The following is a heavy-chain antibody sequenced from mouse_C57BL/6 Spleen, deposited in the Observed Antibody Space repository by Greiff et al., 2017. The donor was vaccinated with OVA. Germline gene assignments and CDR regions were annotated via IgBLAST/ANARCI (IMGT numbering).Heavy chain of an antibody. CDR1: GYAFSSYW. Sequence: VQLQQSGAELVKPGASVKISCKASGYAFSSYWMNWVKQRPGKGLEWIGQIYPGDGDTNYNGKFKGKATLTADKSSSTAYMQLSSLTSEDSAVYFCARSGVLYPFDDWGQGTTLTVSS. D-gene: IGHD2-12*01. V-gene: IGHV1-80*01. CDR2: IYPGDGDT. J-gene: IGHJ2*01. CDR3: ARSGVLYPFDD.